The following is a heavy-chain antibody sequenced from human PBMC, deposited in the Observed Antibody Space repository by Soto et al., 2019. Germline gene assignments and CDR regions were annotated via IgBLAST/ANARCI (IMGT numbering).Heavy chain of an antibody. D-gene: IGHD3-10*01. J-gene: IGHJ6*02. CDR1: GFTFSTFV. CDR3: AVHLGENYYTMEV. CDR2: ITGSGKSA. V-gene: IGHV3-23*01. Sequence: EVQLLESGGGWVQPGGSLRLSCAASGFTFSTFVMTWVRQVPGEGLEWISSITGSGKSAYYADSVKGRVTISRDNSKNTLYLQISSLVVDDTAVYHCAVHLGENYYTMEVWGQGTTVTVSS.